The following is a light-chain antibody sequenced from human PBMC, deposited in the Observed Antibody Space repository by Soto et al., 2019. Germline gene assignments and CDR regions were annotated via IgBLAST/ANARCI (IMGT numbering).Light chain of an antibody. V-gene: IGKV1-5*03. Sequence: IQMTQSPSSLSASVGDRVTVTCRASQSISNWLAWYQQKPGTAPKVLIYKASSLESGVPSRFSGSGSGTEFTLTISSLQPDDFATYFCQHYNIYSWTFGQGTKVDI. CDR2: KAS. J-gene: IGKJ1*01. CDR3: QHYNIYSWT. CDR1: QSISNW.